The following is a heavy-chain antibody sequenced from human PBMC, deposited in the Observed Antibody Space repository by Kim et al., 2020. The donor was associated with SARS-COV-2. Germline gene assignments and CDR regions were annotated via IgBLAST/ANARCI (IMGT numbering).Heavy chain of an antibody. CDR1: GYTFTSYG. CDR2: ISAYNGNT. J-gene: IGHJ4*02. CDR3: ARRVATEYYYDSSGYPDY. D-gene: IGHD3-22*01. Sequence: ASVKVSCKASGYTFTSYGISWVRQAPGQGLEWMGWISAYNGNTNYAQKLQGRVTMTTDTSTSTAYMELRSLRSDDTAVYYCARRVATEYYYDSSGYPDYWGQGTLVTVSS. V-gene: IGHV1-18*01.